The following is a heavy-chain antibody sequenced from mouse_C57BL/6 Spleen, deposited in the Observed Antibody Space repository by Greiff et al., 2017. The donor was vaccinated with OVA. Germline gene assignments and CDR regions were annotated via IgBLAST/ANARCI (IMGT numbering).Heavy chain of an antibody. Sequence: EVKLQESGPGLVKPSQSLSLTCSVTGYSITSGYYWNWIRQFPGNKLEWMGYISYDGSNNYNPSLKNRISITRDTSKNQFFLKLNSVTTEDTATYYCASPSTTTVVDYAMDYWGQGTSVTVSS. CDR1: GYSITSGYY. V-gene: IGHV3-6*01. D-gene: IGHD1-1*01. J-gene: IGHJ4*01. CDR3: ASPSTTTVVDYAMDY. CDR2: ISYDGSN.